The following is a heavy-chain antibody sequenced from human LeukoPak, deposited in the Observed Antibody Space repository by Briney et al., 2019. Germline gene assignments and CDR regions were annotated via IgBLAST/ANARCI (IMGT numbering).Heavy chain of an antibody. CDR2: INHSGTT. CDR1: GGSFSGYH. D-gene: IGHD6-6*01. CDR3: ARGFTTSSLWFDP. J-gene: IGHJ5*02. V-gene: IGHV4-34*01. Sequence: SGTLSLTCGVHGGSFSGYHWTWIRQRPGKGLEWIGDINHSGTTHYSPPLKSRVTMSVDKSNNHFSLNLHAVTAADTGVYYCARGFTTSSLWFDPWGQGILVTVSP.